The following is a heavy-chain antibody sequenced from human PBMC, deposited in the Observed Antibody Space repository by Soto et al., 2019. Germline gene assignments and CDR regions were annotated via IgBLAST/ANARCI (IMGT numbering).Heavy chain of an antibody. CDR2: IYYSGST. V-gene: IGHV4-39*01. CDR3: ARDVLRFLEPDPYYFDY. Sequence: SETLSLTCTVSGGSISSSSYYWGWIRQPPGKGLEWIGSIYYSGSTYYNPSLKSRVTISVDTSKNQFSLKLSSVTAADTAVYYCARDVLRFLEPDPYYFDYWGQGTLVTVSS. J-gene: IGHJ4*02. CDR1: GGSISSSSYY. D-gene: IGHD3-3*01.